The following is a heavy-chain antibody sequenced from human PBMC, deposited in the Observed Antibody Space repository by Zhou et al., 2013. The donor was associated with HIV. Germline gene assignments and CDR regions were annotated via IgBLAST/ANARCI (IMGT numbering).Heavy chain of an antibody. CDR2: IIPIYGIV. J-gene: IGHJ6*03. Sequence: QVQLVQSGAEVKNPGSSVKVSCKTSGGTFSSHGISWVRQTPGQGLEWMGRIIPIYGIVNYAQKFQGKVRISADRATSTAYLDLSSLRFEDTAVYYCAGSFGVVILDYYYYYYMDVWGKGTTVTVSS. D-gene: IGHD3-3*01. CDR3: AGSFGVVILDYYYYYYMDV. CDR1: GGTFSSHG. V-gene: IGHV1-69*04.